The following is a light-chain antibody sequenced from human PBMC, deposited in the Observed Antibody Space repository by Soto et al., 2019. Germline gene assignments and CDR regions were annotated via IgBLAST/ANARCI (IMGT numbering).Light chain of an antibody. CDR3: QQYGSSPPVT. CDR1: QSVSSSY. V-gene: IGKV3-20*01. Sequence: EIVLTQSPGTLSLSPGERATLSCRASQSVSSSYLAWYQKKPGQAPRLLIYGASGRATGIPERFSGSGSGTDFTLTIIRREPEDFAVYYCQQYGSSPPVTFGQGTRLEIK. J-gene: IGKJ5*01. CDR2: GAS.